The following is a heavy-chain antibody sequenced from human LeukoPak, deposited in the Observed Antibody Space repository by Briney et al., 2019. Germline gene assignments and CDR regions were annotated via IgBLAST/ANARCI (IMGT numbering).Heavy chain of an antibody. CDR1: GFTFSSYA. V-gene: IGHV3-64*01. CDR2: ISSNGGST. Sequence: PGGSLRLSCAASGFTFSSYAMHWVRQAPGKGLEYVSAISSNGGSTYYANSVKGRFTISRDNSKKTLYLQMGSLRAEDMAVYYCARADCSTSCPPFDYWGQGTLVTVSS. D-gene: IGHD2-2*01. J-gene: IGHJ4*02. CDR3: ARADCSTSCPPFDY.